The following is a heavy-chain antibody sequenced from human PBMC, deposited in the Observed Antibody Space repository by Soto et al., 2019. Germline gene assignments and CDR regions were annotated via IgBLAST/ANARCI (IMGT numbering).Heavy chain of an antibody. Sequence: GASVKVSCKASGYTFTSYAMHWVRQAPGQRLEWMGWINAGNGNTKYSQKFQGRVTITRDTSASTAYMELSSLRSEDTAVYYCARSAVPAAITVWFDPWGQGTLVTVSS. CDR2: INAGNGNT. J-gene: IGHJ5*02. D-gene: IGHD2-2*01. CDR3: ARSAVPAAITVWFDP. CDR1: GYTFTSYA. V-gene: IGHV1-3*01.